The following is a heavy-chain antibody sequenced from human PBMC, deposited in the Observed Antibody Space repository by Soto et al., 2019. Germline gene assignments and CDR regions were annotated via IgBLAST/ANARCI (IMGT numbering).Heavy chain of an antibody. Sequence: SETLSLTCAVSGGSISSGGYSWSWIRQPPGKGLEWIGYIYHSGSTYYNPSLKSRVTISVDRSKNQFSLKLSSVTAADTAVYYCARLEGGGAFDIWRQGTMVTVSS. CDR2: IYHSGST. J-gene: IGHJ3*02. CDR1: GGSISSGGYS. V-gene: IGHV4-30-2*01. CDR3: ARLEGGGAFDI. D-gene: IGHD2-15*01.